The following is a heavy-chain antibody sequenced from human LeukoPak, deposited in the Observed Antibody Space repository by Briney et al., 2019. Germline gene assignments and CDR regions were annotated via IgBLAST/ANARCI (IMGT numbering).Heavy chain of an antibody. CDR2: MSGSGVTGT. CDR1: GFTFSTFA. V-gene: IGHV3-23*01. Sequence: GGSLRLSCAASGFTFSTFAMSWVRQAPGKGLERVSVMSGSGVTGTYYADSVKGRFTISSDNSKNTLFLEMNSLRAEDTALYYCAKGYYGGSETHFDSWGQEILVTVSS. J-gene: IGHJ4*02. D-gene: IGHD4-23*01. CDR3: AKGYYGGSETHFDS.